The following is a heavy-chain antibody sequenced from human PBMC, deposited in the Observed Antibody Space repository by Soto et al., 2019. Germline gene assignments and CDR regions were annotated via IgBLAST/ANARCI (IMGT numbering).Heavy chain of an antibody. D-gene: IGHD6-19*01. CDR1: GYTFTGYY. Sequence: ASVEVSCKASGYTFTGYYIHWVRQGPGQGLEWMGWINPNSGGTNYAQKFQGRVTMTRDTSISTAYMELSRLRSDDTAVYYCARQKRALAAYNLFDPWGEGTLVTFSS. V-gene: IGHV1-2*02. CDR2: INPNSGGT. J-gene: IGHJ5*02. CDR3: ARQKRALAAYNLFDP.